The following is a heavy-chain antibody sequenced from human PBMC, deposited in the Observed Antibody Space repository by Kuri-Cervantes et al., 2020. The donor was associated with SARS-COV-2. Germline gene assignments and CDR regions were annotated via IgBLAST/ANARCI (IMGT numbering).Heavy chain of an antibody. J-gene: IGHJ3*02. CDR1: GFSLSTSGVG. CDR3: ARRTGWVTAFDI. D-gene: IGHD2-21*02. Sequence: SGPTLVKPTQTLTLTCTFSGFSLSTSGVGVGWIRQPPGKALEWLALIYWDDDKRYSPSLKSRLTITKDTSKNQVVLTMTNMEPVDTATYYCARRTGWVTAFDIWGQGTMVTVSS. V-gene: IGHV2-5*02. CDR2: IYWDDDK.